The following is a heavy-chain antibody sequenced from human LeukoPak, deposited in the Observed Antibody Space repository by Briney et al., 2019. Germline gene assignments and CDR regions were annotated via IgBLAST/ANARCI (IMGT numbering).Heavy chain of an antibody. CDR1: GVSFSSYN. Sequence: PSETLSLTFVVYGVSFSSYNWSWIRQPPGKGLEWIGEINHSGSTNYNPSLKSRVTISVDTSKNQFSLKLSSVTAADTAVYYCARVGLGQFDSVGAVEYRYYFDYWGQGTLVTVSS. J-gene: IGHJ4*02. D-gene: IGHD2-2*01. CDR2: INHSGST. V-gene: IGHV4-34*01. CDR3: ARVGLGQFDSVGAVEYRYYFDY.